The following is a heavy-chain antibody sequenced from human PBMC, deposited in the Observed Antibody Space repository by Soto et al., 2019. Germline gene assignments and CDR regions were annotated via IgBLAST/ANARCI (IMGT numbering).Heavy chain of an antibody. D-gene: IGHD3-10*01. CDR1: GYTFTSYD. CDR3: ARYYYGSGSYYILYYYYGMDV. CDR2: MNPNSGNT. Sequence: ASVKVSCKASGYTFTSYDINWVRQATGQGLEWMGWMNPNSGNTGYAQKFQGRVTMTRNTSISTAYMELSSLRSEDTAVYYCARYYYGSGSYYILYYYYGMDVWGQGPTVSVSS. V-gene: IGHV1-8*01. J-gene: IGHJ6*02.